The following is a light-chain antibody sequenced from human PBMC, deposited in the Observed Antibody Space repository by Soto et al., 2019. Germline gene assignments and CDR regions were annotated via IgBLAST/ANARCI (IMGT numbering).Light chain of an antibody. V-gene: IGLV2-11*01. CDR2: DVT. Sequence: QSALTQPRSVSGSPGQSVSISCTGTSSDVGGYNYVSWYQQHPGKAPKLMIYDVTKRPSGVPDRFSGSKSGNTASLTISGLQIEDEADYHCCSYAGSYTLLFGGGTKLTVL. CDR3: CSYAGSYTLL. J-gene: IGLJ2*01. CDR1: SSDVGGYNY.